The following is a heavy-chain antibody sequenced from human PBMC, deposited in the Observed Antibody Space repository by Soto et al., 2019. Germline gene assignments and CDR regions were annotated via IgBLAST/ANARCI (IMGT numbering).Heavy chain of an antibody. D-gene: IGHD1-7*01. CDR3: ARGGALELRFTFDY. V-gene: IGHV3-48*02. CDR1: GFTFSSYS. Sequence: SLRLSCAASGFTFSSYSMNWVRQAPGKGLEWVSYISSGSSTIYYADSVKGRFTISRDNAKNSLYLQMNSLRDEDTAVYYCARGGALELRFTFDYWGQGTLVTVSS. CDR2: ISSGSSTI. J-gene: IGHJ4*02.